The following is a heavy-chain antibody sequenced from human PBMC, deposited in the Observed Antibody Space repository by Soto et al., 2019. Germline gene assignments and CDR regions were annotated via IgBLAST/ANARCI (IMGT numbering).Heavy chain of an antibody. CDR2: TNQDGSEK. J-gene: IGHJ4*02. CDR1: ESTVSRDW. D-gene: IGHD1-26*01. Sequence: EVHLVESGGGLVQTGGSLRLSCPISESTVSRDWMNWVRQAPGKGLEWVAHTNQDGSEKYYADSVKGRFTISRDNAKKSLYLQMNSLRAGDTAMYYCSGGVGDAFWGQGTLVTVSS. CDR3: SGGVGDAF. V-gene: IGHV3-7*01.